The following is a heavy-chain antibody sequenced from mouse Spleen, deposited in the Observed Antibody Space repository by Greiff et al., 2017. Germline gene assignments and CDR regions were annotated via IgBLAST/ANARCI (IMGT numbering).Heavy chain of an antibody. Sequence: EVKLMESGPGLVKPSQTVFLTCTVTGISITTGNYRWSWIRQFPGNKLEWIGYIYYSGTITYNPSLTSRTTITRDTPKNQFFLEMNSLTAEDTATYYCARERAYYGNFYWYFDVWGAGTTVTVSS. V-gene: IGHV3-5*01. D-gene: IGHD2-10*01. CDR3: ARERAYYGNFYWYFDV. J-gene: IGHJ1*01. CDR1: GISITTGNYR. CDR2: IYYSGTI.